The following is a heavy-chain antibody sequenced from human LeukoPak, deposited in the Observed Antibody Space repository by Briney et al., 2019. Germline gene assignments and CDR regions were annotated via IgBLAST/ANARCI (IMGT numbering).Heavy chain of an antibody. CDR3: ARRNYDFWSGYYTFDY. D-gene: IGHD3-3*01. CDR1: GGSFSGYY. J-gene: IGHJ4*02. CDR2: INHSGST. Sequence: PSETLSLTCAVYGGSFSGYYWSWIRQPPGKGLEWIGEINHSGSTNYNPSLKSRVTISVDTSKNQFSLKLSSVTAADTAVYYCARRNYDFWSGYYTFDYWGQGTLVTVSS. V-gene: IGHV4-34*01.